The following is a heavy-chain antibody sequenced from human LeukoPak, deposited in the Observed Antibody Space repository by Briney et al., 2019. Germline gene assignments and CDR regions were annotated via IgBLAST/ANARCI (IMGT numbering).Heavy chain of an antibody. CDR2: ISGSSSYT. D-gene: IGHD3-22*01. Sequence: GGSLRLSCAASGFTFSDYYMSWIRQAPGKGLEWVSYISGSSSYTNYADSVKGRFTISRDNAKNSLYLQMNSLRAEDTAVYYCASTSYYYDSSGYDGDYWGQGTLVTVSS. V-gene: IGHV3-11*03. CDR3: ASTSYYYDSSGYDGDY. J-gene: IGHJ4*02. CDR1: GFTFSDYY.